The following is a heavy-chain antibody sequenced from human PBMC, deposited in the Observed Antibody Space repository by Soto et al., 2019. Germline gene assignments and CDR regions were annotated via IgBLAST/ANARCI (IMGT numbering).Heavy chain of an antibody. Sequence: QVQLVESGGGVVQPGRSLRLSCAASGFDFNTYGLHWVRQAPGKGLEWVAAISFDGGSHYYADSVKGRFTVSRDKSNSTLYLQMNSLGAEDTATYFCAKDSSVTAAGSGGWFDPWGPGTLVIVSS. J-gene: IGHJ5*02. CDR3: AKDSSVTAAGSGGWFDP. V-gene: IGHV3-30*18. CDR2: ISFDGGSH. D-gene: IGHD6-13*01. CDR1: GFDFNTYG.